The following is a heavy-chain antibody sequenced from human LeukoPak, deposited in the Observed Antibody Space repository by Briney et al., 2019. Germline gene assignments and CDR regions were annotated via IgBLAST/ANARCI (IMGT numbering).Heavy chain of an antibody. Sequence: PGGSLRLSCAASGFTFSTYEMNWVRQATGKGLEWVSYISSGGTTIYYAESVKGRFTISRDNAKNSLYLQMNSLRAEDTAVYYCARAFTGSYFRPLDYWGQGTLVTVSS. CDR2: ISSGGTTI. CDR3: ARAFTGSYFRPLDY. J-gene: IGHJ4*02. CDR1: GFTFSTYE. V-gene: IGHV3-48*03. D-gene: IGHD1-26*01.